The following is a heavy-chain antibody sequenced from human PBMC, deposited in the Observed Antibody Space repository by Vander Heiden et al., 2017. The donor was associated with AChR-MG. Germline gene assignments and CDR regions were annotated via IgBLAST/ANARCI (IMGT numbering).Heavy chain of an antibody. CDR1: GGTFSSYA. D-gene: IGHD2-8*01. CDR2: IIPIFGTA. CDR3: ARGKFIVLIERDYYYYYMDV. J-gene: IGHJ6*03. V-gene: IGHV1-69*06. Sequence: QVQLVQSGAEVKKPGSSVKVSCKASGGTFSSYAISGVRQAPGQGLEWMGGIIPIFGTANYAQKFQGRVTITADKSTSTAYMELSSLRSEDTAVYYCARGKFIVLIERDYYYYYMDVWGKGTTVTVSS.